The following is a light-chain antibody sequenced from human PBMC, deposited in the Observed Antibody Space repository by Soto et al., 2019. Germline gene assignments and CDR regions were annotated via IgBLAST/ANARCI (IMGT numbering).Light chain of an antibody. Sequence: DVVMTQTPLSLSVAPGQPASISCKSSQSLLHITGETFLFWYLQKPGQSPQLLIYEVSTRVSGVPDRFSGRGSGTDFTLEISCVETDDVGIYYCMQSTQLPPTFGQGTRLEIK. J-gene: IGKJ5*01. CDR1: QSLLHITGETF. V-gene: IGKV2D-29*02. CDR2: EVS. CDR3: MQSTQLPPT.